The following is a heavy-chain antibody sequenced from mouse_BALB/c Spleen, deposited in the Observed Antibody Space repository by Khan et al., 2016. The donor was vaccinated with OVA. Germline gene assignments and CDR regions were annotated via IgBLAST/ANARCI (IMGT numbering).Heavy chain of an antibody. Sequence: LEESGAELAKPGASVKMSCKASGYTFINYWILWIKQRPGQGLEWIGYINPSTGYTEYNQNFKDKATLTADKSSSTAYMQLSSLTSEDSTVYYCARRGRRWDFDYWGQGTTLTVSS. D-gene: IGHD1-1*01. V-gene: IGHV1-7*01. J-gene: IGHJ2*01. CDR3: ARRGRRWDFDY. CDR1: GYTFINYW. CDR2: INPSTGYT.